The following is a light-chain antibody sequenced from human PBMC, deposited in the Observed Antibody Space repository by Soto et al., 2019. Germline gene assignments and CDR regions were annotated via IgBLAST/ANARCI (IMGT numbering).Light chain of an antibody. CDR2: RNN. Sequence: QLVLTQPPSASGTPGQRVTISCSGSSSNIGKNNVYWYQQLPGTAPKLLIYRNNQRPSGVPDRFSGSKSGTSASLAISGLRSDDETDYYCAAWDDSLSGPVFGGGTKLTVL. CDR1: SSNIGKNN. CDR3: AAWDDSLSGPV. V-gene: IGLV1-47*01. J-gene: IGLJ2*01.